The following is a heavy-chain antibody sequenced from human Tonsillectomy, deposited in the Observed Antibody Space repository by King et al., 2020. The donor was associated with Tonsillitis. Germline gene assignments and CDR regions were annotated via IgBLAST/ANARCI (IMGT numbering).Heavy chain of an antibody. D-gene: IGHD3-22*01. CDR3: ARQGARYYDSSGYYYDRRDEYFQH. V-gene: IGHV4-39*01. J-gene: IGHJ1*01. Sequence: QLQESGPGLVKPSETLSLTCTVSGGSISSSSYYWGWIRQPPGKGLEWIGSIYYSGSTYYNPSLKSRVTISVDTSKNQFSLKLSSVTAADTAVYYCARQGARYYDSSGYYYDRRDEYFQHWGQGTLVTVSS. CDR2: IYYSGST. CDR1: GGSISSSSYY.